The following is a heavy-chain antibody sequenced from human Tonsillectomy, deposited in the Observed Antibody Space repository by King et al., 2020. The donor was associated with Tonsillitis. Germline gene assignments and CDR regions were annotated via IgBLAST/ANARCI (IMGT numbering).Heavy chain of an antibody. J-gene: IGHJ3*02. D-gene: IGHD3-22*01. Sequence: VQLVESGGGLVQPGRSLRLSCAASGFTFDDYAMHWVRQAPGKGLEWVSVMSWNSGSLGYADSVKGRFTISSENAKNSLYLQMNSLRAEDTALYYCAKGHDSSGYYYIDDAFDIWGQGTMVTVSS. V-gene: IGHV3-9*01. CDR1: GFTFDDYA. CDR3: AKGHDSSGYYYIDDAFDI. CDR2: MSWNSGSL.